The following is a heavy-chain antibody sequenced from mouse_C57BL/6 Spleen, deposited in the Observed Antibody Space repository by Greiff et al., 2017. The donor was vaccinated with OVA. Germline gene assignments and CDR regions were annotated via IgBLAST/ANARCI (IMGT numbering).Heavy chain of an antibody. J-gene: IGHJ3*01. V-gene: IGHV1-82*01. Sequence: VKLQESGPELVKPGASVKISCKASGYAFSSSWMNWVKQRPGKGLEWIGRIYPGDGDTNYNGKFKGKATLTADKSSSTAYMQLSSLTSEDSAVYFCARFDYDEGWFAYWGQGTLVTVSA. CDR3: ARFDYDEGWFAY. CDR1: GYAFSSSW. D-gene: IGHD2-4*01. CDR2: IYPGDGDT.